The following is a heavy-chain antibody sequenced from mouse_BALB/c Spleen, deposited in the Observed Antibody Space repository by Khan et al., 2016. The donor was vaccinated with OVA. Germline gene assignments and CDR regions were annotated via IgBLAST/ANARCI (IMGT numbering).Heavy chain of an antibody. CDR3: ARSNGNYWFAY. V-gene: IGHV9-3-1*01. Sequence: QIQLVQSGPELKKPGETVKISCKASGYTLTNYGMNWVKQAPGKGLKWMGWINTYTGEPTFADDFKGRFAFSLETSASTVYLQINNLKNEDTATYFCARSNGNYWFAYWGQGTLVTVSA. J-gene: IGHJ3*01. CDR1: GYTLTNYG. CDR2: INTYTGEP. D-gene: IGHD2-1*01.